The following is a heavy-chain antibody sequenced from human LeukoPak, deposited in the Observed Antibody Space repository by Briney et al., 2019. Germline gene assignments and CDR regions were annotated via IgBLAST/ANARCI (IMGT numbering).Heavy chain of an antibody. Sequence: GGSLRLSCAASGFTFSSYEMNWVRQAPGEGLEWVSYISSSGSTIYYADSVKGRFTISRDNAKNSLYLQMNSLRAEDTAVYYCARGGGYSYGLNWGPPGQGGQGTLVTVSS. CDR3: ARGGGYSYGLNWGPPGQ. CDR2: ISSSGSTI. V-gene: IGHV3-48*03. J-gene: IGHJ4*02. D-gene: IGHD5-18*01. CDR1: GFTFSSYE.